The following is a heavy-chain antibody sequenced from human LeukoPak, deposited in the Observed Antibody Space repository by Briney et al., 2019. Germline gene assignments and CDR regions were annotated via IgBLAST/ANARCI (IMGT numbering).Heavy chain of an antibody. V-gene: IGHV4-59*12. CDR3: ARDPGIMVRGSRRGYDGNYYYMDV. CDR2: IHYTGST. CDR1: GGSISSYY. Sequence: SETLSLTCTVSGGSISSYYWSWIRQSPGKGLECIGYIHYTGSTNYNPSLKSRVTISVETSKNQFSLKLSSVTAADTAVYYCARDPGIMVRGSRRGYDGNYYYMDVWGKGTTVTISS. D-gene: IGHD3-10*01. J-gene: IGHJ6*03.